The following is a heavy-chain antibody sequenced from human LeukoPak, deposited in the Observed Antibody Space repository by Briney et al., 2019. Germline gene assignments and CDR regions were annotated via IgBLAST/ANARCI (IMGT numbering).Heavy chain of an antibody. V-gene: IGHV3-33*01. Sequence: GGSLRLSCAASGFTFSSYGVHWVRQAPGKGLEWVAVIWYDGSNKYYADSVKGRFTISRDNSKNTLYLQMNSLRAEDTAVYYCARDGPYDILTGYSSSGMDVWGQGTTVTVSS. CDR3: ARDGPYDILTGYSSSGMDV. CDR2: IWYDGSNK. CDR1: GFTFSSYG. J-gene: IGHJ6*02. D-gene: IGHD3-9*01.